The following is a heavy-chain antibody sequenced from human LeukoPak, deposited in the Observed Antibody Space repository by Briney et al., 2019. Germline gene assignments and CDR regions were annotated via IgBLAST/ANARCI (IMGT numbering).Heavy chain of an antibody. CDR3: ARTYSGSYYVFDY. D-gene: IGHD1-26*01. Sequence: PGGSLRLSCAASGFTFSSYEVNWVRQAPGKGLEWVSYISGSGSTIYYADSVKGRFTISRDNAKNSLYLQMNSLRDEDTAVYYCARTYSGSYYVFDYWGQGTLVTVSS. V-gene: IGHV3-48*03. CDR1: GFTFSSYE. CDR2: ISGSGSTI. J-gene: IGHJ4*02.